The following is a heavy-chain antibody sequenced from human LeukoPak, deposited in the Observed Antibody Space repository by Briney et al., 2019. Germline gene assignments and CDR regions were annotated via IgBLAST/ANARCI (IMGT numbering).Heavy chain of an antibody. Sequence: PGGSLRLSCAASGFTFSSYWMSWVRQAPGKGLEWVANIKQDGSEKYYVDSVKGRFTTSRDNAQNSLYLQMNSLRAEDTAVYYCARVRGGYCSGGSCYSAFDIWGQGTMVTVSS. CDR1: GFTFSSYW. CDR3: ARVRGGYCSGGSCYSAFDI. V-gene: IGHV3-7*04. D-gene: IGHD2-15*01. CDR2: IKQDGSEK. J-gene: IGHJ3*02.